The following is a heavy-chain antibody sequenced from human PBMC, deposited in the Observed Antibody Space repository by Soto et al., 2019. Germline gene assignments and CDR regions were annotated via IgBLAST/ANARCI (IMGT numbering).Heavy chain of an antibody. Sequence: EVQLVESGRGLVQPGGSLRLSCAASGFTFSTYFMTWVRQAPGKGLEWVATIKPDGSERWYVDSVKGRFTISRDNAKNSLYLEMNSLRAEDTAVYFCASDLNWPNFWGQGSLVAVSS. J-gene: IGHJ4*02. D-gene: IGHD1-20*01. CDR3: ASDLNWPNF. CDR2: IKPDGSER. V-gene: IGHV3-7*01. CDR1: GFTFSTYF.